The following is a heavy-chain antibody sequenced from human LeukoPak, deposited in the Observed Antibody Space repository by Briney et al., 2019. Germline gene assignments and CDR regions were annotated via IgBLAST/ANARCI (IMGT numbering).Heavy chain of an antibody. Sequence: ASVKVSCKASGYTFTGYYIHWVRQAPGHGLEWMGWINPNSGGTNYAQQFQGRVTMTRDTSISTAYMELSRLRSDDTAVYYCARDWYSSGWDGMDVWGQGTTVTVSS. J-gene: IGHJ6*02. CDR3: ARDWYSSGWDGMDV. V-gene: IGHV1-2*02. CDR1: GYTFTGYY. D-gene: IGHD6-19*01. CDR2: INPNSGGT.